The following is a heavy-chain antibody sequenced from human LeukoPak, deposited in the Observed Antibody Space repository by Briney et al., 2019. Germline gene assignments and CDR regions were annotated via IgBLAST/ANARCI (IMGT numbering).Heavy chain of an antibody. CDR2: IYYSGST. Sequence: PSETLSLTCTVSGGSISSSSYYWGWIRQPPGKGLEWIGSIYYSGSTYYNPSLKSRVTISVDTSKNQFSLKLSSVTAAGTAVYYCASGYHIVVVPAAIGVFDYWGQGTLVTVSS. CDR3: ASGYHIVVVPAAIGVFDY. D-gene: IGHD2-2*02. CDR1: GGSISSSSYY. V-gene: IGHV4-39*01. J-gene: IGHJ4*02.